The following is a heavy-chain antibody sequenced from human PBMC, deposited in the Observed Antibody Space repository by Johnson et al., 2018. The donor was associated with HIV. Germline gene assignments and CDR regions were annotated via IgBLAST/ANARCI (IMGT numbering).Heavy chain of an antibody. V-gene: IGHV3-64*01. Sequence: VQLVESGGGVVQPGGSLRLSCAASGITVSSNYMTWVRQAPGKGLEYVSAISSNGGSTYYANSVKGRFTISRDNSKNTLYLQMGSLRAEDMAVYYCAREQSLIAAQIPDAFDIWGQGTMVTVSS. J-gene: IGHJ3*02. CDR1: GITVSSNY. CDR2: ISSNGGST. D-gene: IGHD6-6*01. CDR3: AREQSLIAAQIPDAFDI.